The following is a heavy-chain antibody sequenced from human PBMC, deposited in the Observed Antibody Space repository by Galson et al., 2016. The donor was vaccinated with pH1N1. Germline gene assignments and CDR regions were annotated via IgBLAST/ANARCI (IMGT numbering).Heavy chain of an antibody. CDR1: GFTFSSYG. J-gene: IGHJ4*02. CDR3: AKGLDYFDISGSSFDS. Sequence: SLRLSCAASGFTFSSYGMHWVRQAPGKGLEWVAVISYDGSNKYYADSVKGRFTISRDNSKNTLYLQMNSLRAEDTAVYYCAKGLDYFDISGSSFDSWGQGPLVTGSS. V-gene: IGHV3-30*18. CDR2: ISYDGSNK. D-gene: IGHD3-22*01.